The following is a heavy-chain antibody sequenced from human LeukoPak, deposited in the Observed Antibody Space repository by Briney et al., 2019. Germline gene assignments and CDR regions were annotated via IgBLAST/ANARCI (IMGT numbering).Heavy chain of an antibody. J-gene: IGHJ4*02. V-gene: IGHV4-4*07. CDR3: ARGISSSWYPYFDY. CDR1: GDSISSYY. CDR2: IYTSGST. Sequence: SETLCLTCTVSGDSISSYYWSWIRQPAGKGLEWIGRIYTSGSTNYNPSLKSRGTMSVDTSKNQFSLNLNSVAAADTAVYYCARGISSSWYPYFDYWGQGTLVTVSS. D-gene: IGHD6-13*01.